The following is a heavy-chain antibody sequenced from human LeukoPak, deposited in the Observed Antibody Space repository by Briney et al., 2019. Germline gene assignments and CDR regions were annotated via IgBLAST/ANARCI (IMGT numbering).Heavy chain of an antibody. CDR1: GSGYSISGGYY. CDR3: ARTYYYDNSGYYYWTFDY. Sequence: TSETLSLTCTVSGSGYSISGGYYWGWIRQPPGKGLEWIGSIYHSGSTYYNPSLKSRVTISVDTSKNQFSLKLSSVTAADTAVYYCARTYYYDNSGYYYWTFDYWGQGTLVTVSS. V-gene: IGHV4-38-2*02. J-gene: IGHJ4*02. CDR2: IYHSGST. D-gene: IGHD3-22*01.